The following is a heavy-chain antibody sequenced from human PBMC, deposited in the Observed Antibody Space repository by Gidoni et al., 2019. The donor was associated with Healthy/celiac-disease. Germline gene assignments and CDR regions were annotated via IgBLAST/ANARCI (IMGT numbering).Heavy chain of an antibody. V-gene: IGHV1-69*01. D-gene: IGHD2-21*01. CDR3: ARSIVVVKTARWDFDL. Sequence: QVQLVQAGAEVKNPGSSVMVSCKASGCTFSSYAISWVRQAPGQGPAWMGGIIPTFGTANYAQKFQGRVTITADESTSTAYMELSSLRAEDTAVYNCARSIVVVKTARWDFDLWGRGTLVTVSS. J-gene: IGHJ2*01. CDR1: GCTFSSYA. CDR2: IIPTFGTA.